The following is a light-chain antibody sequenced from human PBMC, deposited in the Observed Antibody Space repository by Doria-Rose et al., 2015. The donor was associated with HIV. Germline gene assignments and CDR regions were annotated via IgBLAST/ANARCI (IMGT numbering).Light chain of an antibody. J-gene: IGKJ2*01. CDR1: QSLLHTIGYNY. CDR3: MQALQTPYT. Sequence: TQSPLSLPVTPGQPASISCRSSQSLLHTIGYNYLVWYLQKPGQSPQLLIYLGSNRASGVPDRFSGSGSGTDFTLKISRVEAEDVGVYYCMQALQTPYTFGQGTKLEIK. CDR2: LGS. V-gene: IGKV2-28*01.